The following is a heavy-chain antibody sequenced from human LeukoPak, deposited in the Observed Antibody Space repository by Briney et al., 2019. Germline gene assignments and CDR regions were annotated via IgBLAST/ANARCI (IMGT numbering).Heavy chain of an antibody. CDR1: GFSFSTYS. Sequence: KPGGSLRLSCAASGFSFSTYSMNWVRQAPGKGLEWVSSISSTGLYMFYADSVKGRFTISRDNAGNSLYLQMNSLRAEDTAVYYCATEKVYSSRRQDDYWGQGTLVTVSS. V-gene: IGHV3-21*01. CDR3: ATEKVYSSRRQDDY. D-gene: IGHD6-13*01. J-gene: IGHJ4*02. CDR2: ISSTGLYM.